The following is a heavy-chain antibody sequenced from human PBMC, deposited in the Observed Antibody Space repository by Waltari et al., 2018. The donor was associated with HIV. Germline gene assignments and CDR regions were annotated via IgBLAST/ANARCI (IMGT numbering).Heavy chain of an antibody. CDR2: INHSGST. D-gene: IGHD6-13*01. J-gene: IGHJ4*02. CDR1: GGSFSGYY. Sequence: QVQLQQWGAGLLKPSATLSLTCAVYGGSFSGYYWSWFRQPPGKGLEWIGEINHSGSTNYNPSLKSRVTISVDTSKNQFSLKLSSVTAADTAVYYCASGMAAAGPVDYWGQGTLVTVSS. V-gene: IGHV4-34*01. CDR3: ASGMAAAGPVDY.